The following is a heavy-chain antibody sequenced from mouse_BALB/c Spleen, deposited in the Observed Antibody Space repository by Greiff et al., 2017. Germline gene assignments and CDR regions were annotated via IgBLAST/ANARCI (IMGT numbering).Heavy chain of an antibody. CDR3: ARGARGNYAMDY. D-gene: IGHD3-1*01. V-gene: IGHV5-9*03. CDR2: ISSGGGNT. Sequence: EVKLVESGGGLVKPGGSLKLSCAASGFTFSSYTMSWVRQTPEKRLEWVATISSGGGNTYYPDSVKGRFTISRDNAKNNLYLQMSSLRSEDTALYYCARGARGNYAMDYWGQGTSVTVSS. CDR1: GFTFSSYT. J-gene: IGHJ4*01.